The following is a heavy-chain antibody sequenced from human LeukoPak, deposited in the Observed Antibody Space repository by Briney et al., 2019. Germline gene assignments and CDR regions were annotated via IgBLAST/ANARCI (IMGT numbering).Heavy chain of an antibody. CDR2: ISTYNGNT. V-gene: IGHV1-18*01. J-gene: IGHJ3*02. D-gene: IGHD5-12*01. CDR1: DYTFINYG. Sequence: GASVKVSCKASDYTFINYGISWVRQAPGQGLEWMGWISTYNGNTNYAQKLQGRVTMTTDTSTSTAYMELRSLRSDDTAVYYCARGDIYAFDIWGQGTMVTVSS. CDR3: ARGDIYAFDI.